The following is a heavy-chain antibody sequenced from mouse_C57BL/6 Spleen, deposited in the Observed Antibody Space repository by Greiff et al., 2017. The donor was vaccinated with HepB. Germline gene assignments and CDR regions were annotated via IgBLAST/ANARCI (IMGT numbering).Heavy chain of an antibody. CDR2: ISDGGSYT. J-gene: IGHJ2*01. Sequence: EVMLVESGGGLVKPGGSLKLSCAASGFTFSSYAMSWVRQTPEKRLEWVATISDGGSYTYYPDNVKGRFTISRDNAKNNLYLQMSHLKSEDTAMYYCARGGSNYRFDYWGQGTTLTVSS. CDR1: GFTFSSYA. D-gene: IGHD2-5*01. V-gene: IGHV5-4*03. CDR3: ARGGSNYRFDY.